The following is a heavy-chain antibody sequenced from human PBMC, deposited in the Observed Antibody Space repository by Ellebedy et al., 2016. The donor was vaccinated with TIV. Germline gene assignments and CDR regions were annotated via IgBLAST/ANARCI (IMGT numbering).Heavy chain of an antibody. D-gene: IGHD1-26*01. CDR2: ISYDGSNK. CDR1: GFTFSSYA. J-gene: IGHJ4*02. Sequence: PGGSLRLSCAASGFTFSSYAMHWVRQAPGKGLEWVAVISYDGSNKYYADSVKGRFTISRDNSKNTLYLQMNSLRAEDTAVYYCARDAGRVGSYGNYWGQGTLVTVSS. CDR3: ARDAGRVGSYGNY. V-gene: IGHV3-30*04.